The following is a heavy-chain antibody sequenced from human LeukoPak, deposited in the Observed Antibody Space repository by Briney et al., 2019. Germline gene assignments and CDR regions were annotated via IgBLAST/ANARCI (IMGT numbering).Heavy chain of an antibody. CDR1: GFTFSSYS. D-gene: IGHD6-19*01. CDR2: ISSSSSYI. J-gene: IGHJ4*02. CDR3: AKGSPPRIAVAGTYADY. Sequence: GGSLRLSCAASGFTFSSYSMNWVRQAPGKGLEWVSSISSSSSYIYYADSVKGRFTISRDNAKNSLYLQMNSLRAEDTALYYCAKGSPPRIAVAGTYADYWGQGTLVTVSS. V-gene: IGHV3-21*04.